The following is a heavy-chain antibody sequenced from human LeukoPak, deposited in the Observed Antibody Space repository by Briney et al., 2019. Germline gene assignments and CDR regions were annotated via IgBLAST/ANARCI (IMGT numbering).Heavy chain of an antibody. CDR2: INPNSGGT. J-gene: IGHJ4*02. CDR1: GYTFTGYY. CDR3: ARGYYDYVWGSYDY. V-gene: IGHV1-2*02. Sequence: ASVKVSCKASGYTFTGYYMHWVRQAPGQGLEWMGWINPNSGGTNYPQKCQGRVTMTRGTSISTAYMELSRLRSDETAVYYCARGYYDYVWGSYDYWGQGTLVTVSS. D-gene: IGHD3-16*01.